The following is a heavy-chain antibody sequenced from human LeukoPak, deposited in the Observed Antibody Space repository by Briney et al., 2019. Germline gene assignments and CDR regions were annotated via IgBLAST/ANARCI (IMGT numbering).Heavy chain of an antibody. Sequence: GASVKVSCKASGGTFSSYAISWVRQAPGQGLEWMGGIIPIFGTANYAQKFQGRVTITTDESTSTAYMELSSLRSGDTAVYYCAVGDYYYYMDVWGKGTTVTVSS. CDR2: IIPIFGTA. J-gene: IGHJ6*03. CDR3: AVGDYYYYMDV. CDR1: GGTFSSYA. V-gene: IGHV1-69*05.